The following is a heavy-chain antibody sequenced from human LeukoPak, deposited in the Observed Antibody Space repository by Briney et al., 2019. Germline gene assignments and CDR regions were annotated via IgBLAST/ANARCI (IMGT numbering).Heavy chain of an antibody. Sequence: PGGSLRLSCAASGFTFSSYGMHWVRQAPGKGLEWVAVISYDGSNKYYADSVKGRFTISRDNSKNTLYLQMNSLRAEDTAVYYCANNGGSGSFRYWGQGTLVTVSS. D-gene: IGHD3-10*01. V-gene: IGHV3-30*18. J-gene: IGHJ4*02. CDR1: GFTFSSYG. CDR3: ANNGGSGSFRY. CDR2: ISYDGSNK.